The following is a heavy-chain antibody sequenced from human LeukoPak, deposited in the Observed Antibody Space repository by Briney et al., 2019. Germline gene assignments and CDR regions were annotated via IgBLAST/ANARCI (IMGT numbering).Heavy chain of an antibody. Sequence: GRSLRLSCAASGFTFSSYAMHWVRQAPGKGLEWVAVISYDGSNKYYADSVKGRFTISRDNSKNTLYLQMNSLRAEDTAVYYCARGFYGDYVSYDYWGQGTLVTVSS. CDR3: ARGFYGDYVSYDY. CDR2: ISYDGSNK. D-gene: IGHD4-17*01. CDR1: GFTFSSYA. J-gene: IGHJ4*02. V-gene: IGHV3-30-3*01.